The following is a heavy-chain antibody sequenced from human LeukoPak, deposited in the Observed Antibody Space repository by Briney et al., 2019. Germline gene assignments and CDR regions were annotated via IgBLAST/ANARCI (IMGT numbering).Heavy chain of an antibody. Sequence: GGSLRLSCAASTFTFSNFAMDWVPQTPGKGLKWVLFIVGSGANTYHADSVKGRFTIPRDNAENTVYMQMDSLRLEDTAVYYFAKGFLASCSGTRCYPFDHWGQGTPVTVSS. D-gene: IGHD2-15*01. CDR2: IVGSGANT. CDR1: TFTFSNFA. J-gene: IGHJ4*02. V-gene: IGHV3-23*01. CDR3: AKGFLASCSGTRCYPFDH.